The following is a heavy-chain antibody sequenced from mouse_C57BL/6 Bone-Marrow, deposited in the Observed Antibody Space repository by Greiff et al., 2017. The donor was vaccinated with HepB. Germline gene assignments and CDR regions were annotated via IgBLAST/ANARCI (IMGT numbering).Heavy chain of an antibody. CDR3: VSTDHATDAMDY. CDR2: IRSKSNNYAT. V-gene: IGHV10-1*01. CDR1: GFSFNTYA. D-gene: IGHD3-1*01. Sequence: EVKLVESGGGLVQPKGSLKLSCAASGFSFNTYAMNWVRQAPGQGLEWVARIRSKSNNYATNYADSVKDRFTISRDDSESMLYLQMNNLKTEDTAVYYCVSTDHATDAMDYWGQGTSVTVSS. J-gene: IGHJ4*01.